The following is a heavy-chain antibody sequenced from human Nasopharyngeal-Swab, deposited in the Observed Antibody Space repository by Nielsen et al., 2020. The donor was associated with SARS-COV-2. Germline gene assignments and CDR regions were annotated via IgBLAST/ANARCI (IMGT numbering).Heavy chain of an antibody. V-gene: IGHV4-30-4*01. CDR3: ARRPGGIAAAGDAFDI. Sequence: WIPQPPGKGLEWIGYIYYSGSTYYNPSLKSRVTISVDKSKNQFSLKLSSVTAADTAVYYCARRPGGIAAAGDAFDIWGQGTMVTVSS. D-gene: IGHD6-13*01. J-gene: IGHJ3*02. CDR2: IYYSGST.